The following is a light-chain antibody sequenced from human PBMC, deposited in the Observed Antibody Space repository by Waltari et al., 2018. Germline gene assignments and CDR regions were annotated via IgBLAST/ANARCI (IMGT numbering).Light chain of an antibody. J-gene: IGLJ7*01. CDR3: CSYAGSYTFV. V-gene: IGLV2-11*02. CDR2: DVV. Sequence: QSALTQPRSVSGSPGQSVTISCSGTSSDVGRYNFVSWYQQHPGNAPKLLIYDVVKRPSGVPYRFSGSKSGNTPSLTISGLQTEDESDYYCCSYAGSYTFVFGGGTQLTVL. CDR1: SSDVGRYNF.